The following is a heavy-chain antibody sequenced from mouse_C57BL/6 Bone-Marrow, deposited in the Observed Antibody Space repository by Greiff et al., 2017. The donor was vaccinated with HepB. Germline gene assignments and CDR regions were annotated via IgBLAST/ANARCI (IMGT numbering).Heavy chain of an antibody. CDR3: TTVYDYAAWFAY. V-gene: IGHV14-4*01. CDR2: IDPENGDT. J-gene: IGHJ3*01. Sequence: DVQLQESGAELVRPGASVKLSCTASGFNIKDDYMHWVKQRPEQGLEWIGWIDPENGDTEYASKFQGKATITADTSSNTAYLQLSSLTSEDTAVYYCTTVYDYAAWFAYWGQGTLVTVSA. D-gene: IGHD2-4*01. CDR1: GFNIKDDY.